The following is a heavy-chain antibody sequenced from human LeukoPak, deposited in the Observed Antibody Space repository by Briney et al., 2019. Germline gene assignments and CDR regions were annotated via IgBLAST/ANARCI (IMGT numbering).Heavy chain of an antibody. CDR3: AKEGTTHGAFDI. CDR1: GFTFSSYG. CDR2: ISYDGSNK. Sequence: GRSLRLSCAASGFTFSSYGMHWVRQAPGKGLEWVAVISYDGSNKYYADSVKGRFTISRDNSKNTLYLQMNSLRAEDTAVHYCAKEGTTHGAFDIWGQGTMVTVSS. D-gene: IGHD1-26*01. V-gene: IGHV3-30*18. J-gene: IGHJ3*02.